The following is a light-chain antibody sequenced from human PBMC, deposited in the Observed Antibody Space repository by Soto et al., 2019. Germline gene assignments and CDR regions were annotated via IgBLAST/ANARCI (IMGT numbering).Light chain of an antibody. CDR2: AAS. CDR1: QSVSSSH. J-gene: IGKJ5*01. Sequence: EILFTQSPGTLSLSPGERATLYCRASQSVSSSHLAWYQHKPGEAPRLLIYAASSRDTGSPDRFSGGGSGTDCTLTISSLEPEDFEVYYCQQYGYYPITFGQGTRLEIK. CDR3: QQYGYYPIT. V-gene: IGKV3-20*01.